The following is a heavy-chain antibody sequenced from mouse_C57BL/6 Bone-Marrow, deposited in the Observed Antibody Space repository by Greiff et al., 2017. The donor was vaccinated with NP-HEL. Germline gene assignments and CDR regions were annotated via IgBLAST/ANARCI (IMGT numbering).Heavy chain of an antibody. CDR2: IYPRSGNT. CDR1: GYTFTSYG. J-gene: IGHJ3*01. V-gene: IGHV1-81*01. Sequence: QVQLKESGAELARPGASVKLSCKASGYTFTSYGISWVKQRTGQGLEWIGEIYPRSGNTYYNEKFKGKATLTAGKSSSTAYMELRSLTSEDSAVYFCAKRGYDGYYVRFAYWGQGTLVTVSA. CDR3: AKRGYDGYYVRFAY. D-gene: IGHD2-3*01.